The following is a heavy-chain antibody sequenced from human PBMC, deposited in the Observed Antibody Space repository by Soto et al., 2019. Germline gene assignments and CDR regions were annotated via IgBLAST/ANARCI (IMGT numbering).Heavy chain of an antibody. CDR1: GFSFNSYW. V-gene: IGHV3-74*01. J-gene: IGHJ4*02. CDR2: ISGDGRTV. CDR3: ARGDVAVPAAMNY. Sequence: DVQLEESGGGLVQPGGSLRLSCAASGFSFNSYWMHWVRQAPGKGLVWVSRISGDGRTVSHADSVMGRFTISRDNAKSTLYLQMDSLRAEDTAVYYCARGDVAVPAAMNYWGQGTLVTVSS. D-gene: IGHD2-2*01.